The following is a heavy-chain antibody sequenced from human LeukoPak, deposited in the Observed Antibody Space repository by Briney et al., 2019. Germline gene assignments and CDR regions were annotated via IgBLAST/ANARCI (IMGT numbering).Heavy chain of an antibody. CDR2: IRAYDGNT. CDR1: GYTFTSYG. J-gene: IGHJ4*02. V-gene: IGHV1-18*01. D-gene: IGHD1-26*01. CDR3: ARDDSVGGSYYAHNFDY. Sequence: ASVKVSCNASGYTFTSYGISWVRQAPGQGLEWMGWIRAYDGNTNYAKKLQSRVTMTTDTSTSTAYKELRSLRSDDTAVYYCARDDSVGGSYYAHNFDYWGQGTLVTVSS.